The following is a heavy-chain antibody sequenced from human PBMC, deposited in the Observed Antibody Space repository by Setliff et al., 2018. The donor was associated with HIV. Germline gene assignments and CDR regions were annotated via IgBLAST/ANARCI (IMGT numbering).Heavy chain of an antibody. D-gene: IGHD3-22*01. CDR3: ARLGRGTYYYDSSGYLYAFDI. J-gene: IGHJ3*02. CDR1: GVSISSYY. CDR2: THYSGTT. Sequence: SETLSLTCTVSGVSISSYYWSWIRQAPGRGLEWIGYTHYSGTTYNPSLKSRVTISVDTSKNQFSLKLSSATAADTAVYYCARLGRGTYYYDSSGYLYAFDIWGQGTMVTVSS. V-gene: IGHV4-59*08.